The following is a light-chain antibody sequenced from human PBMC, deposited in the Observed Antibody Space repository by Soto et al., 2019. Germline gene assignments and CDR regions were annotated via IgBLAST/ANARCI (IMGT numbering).Light chain of an antibody. J-gene: IGKJ1*01. CDR1: QNIRKW. CDR2: EAS. CDR3: QAYNSYLWT. V-gene: IGKV1-5*01. Sequence: DIQMTQSPSTLSASVGDRVTITCRASQNIRKWLARYQQKPGRAPKLLIYEASNLEGGVPFRFSGSGSGTEFTLTISSLQPDDFATYFCQAYNSYLWTFGQGTKV.